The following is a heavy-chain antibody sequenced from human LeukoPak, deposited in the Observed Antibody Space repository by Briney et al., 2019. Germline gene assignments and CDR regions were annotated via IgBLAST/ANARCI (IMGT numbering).Heavy chain of an antibody. V-gene: IGHV1-2*02. CDR2: INPNSGGT. CDR1: GYTFTGYY. CDR3: ARDLSRSAAGMDY. D-gene: IGHD6-13*01. Sequence: GASVKVSCKASGYTFTGYYMHWVRQAPGQGLEWMGWINPNSGGTNYAQKFQGRVTMTRDTSISTAYMELSRLRSDDTAVYYCARDLSRSAAGMDYWGQGTLVTASS. J-gene: IGHJ4*02.